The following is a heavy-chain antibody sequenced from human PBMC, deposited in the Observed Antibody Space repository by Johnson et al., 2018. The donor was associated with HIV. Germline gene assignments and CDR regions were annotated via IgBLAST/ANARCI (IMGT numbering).Heavy chain of an antibody. Sequence: EVQLVESGGGLVQPGGSLRLSCAASAFTFSSYGMHWVRQAPGKGLEWVSVIYSGGSTYYADSVKGRFTISRDNSKNTLYLQMNSLRAEETAVYYCARDGDLNRYCTNGVCSDAFDIWGQGTMVTVSS. CDR2: IYSGGST. CDR1: AFTFSSYG. V-gene: IGHV3-66*01. CDR3: ARDGDLNRYCTNGVCSDAFDI. J-gene: IGHJ3*02. D-gene: IGHD2-8*01.